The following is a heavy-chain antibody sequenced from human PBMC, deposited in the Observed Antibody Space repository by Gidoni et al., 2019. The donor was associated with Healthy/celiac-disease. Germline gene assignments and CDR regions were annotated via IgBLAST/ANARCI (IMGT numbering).Heavy chain of an antibody. V-gene: IGHV4-34*01. J-gene: IGHJ6*02. CDR2: INHSGST. D-gene: IGHD3-10*01. CDR1: GGSFSGYY. CDR3: ASHYYYGSGSYGMDV. Sequence: QVQLQQWGAGLLKPSETLSLTCAVYGGSFSGYYWSWLRQPPGKGLEWIGEINHSGSTNYNPSLKSRVTISVDTSKNQFSLKLSSVTAADTAVYYCASHYYYGSGSYGMDVWGQGTTVTVSS.